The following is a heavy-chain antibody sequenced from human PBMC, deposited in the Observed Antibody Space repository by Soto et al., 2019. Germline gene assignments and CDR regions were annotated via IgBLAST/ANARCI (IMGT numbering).Heavy chain of an antibody. CDR2: INPIGGST. Sequence: GXSVKVSCKASGYPFTSYYMHWVRQAPGQGLEWMGIINPIGGSTTYAQKFQGRVTMTRDTSTSTVYMELSSLRSEDTAVYFCARAWQYYFDYWGQGTLVTVSS. CDR1: GYPFTSYY. CDR3: ARAWQYYFDY. V-gene: IGHV1-46*01. J-gene: IGHJ4*02. D-gene: IGHD6-19*01.